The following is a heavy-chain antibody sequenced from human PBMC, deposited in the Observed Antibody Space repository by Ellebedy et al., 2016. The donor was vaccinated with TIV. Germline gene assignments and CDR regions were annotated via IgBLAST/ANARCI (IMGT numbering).Heavy chain of an antibody. D-gene: IGHD3-16*01. Sequence: GGSLRLSCAASELTVSSNYMSWVRQAPGKGLEWVSVIFIDNTTYYADSVKGRFTISRDNSKNTLYIKMNSLRAEDTAVYYCARETFNDVDLDLWGLFDIWGQGTMVSVSP. J-gene: IGHJ3*02. CDR1: ELTVSSNY. V-gene: IGHV3-66*01. CDR2: IFIDNTT. CDR3: ARETFNDVDLDLWGLFDI.